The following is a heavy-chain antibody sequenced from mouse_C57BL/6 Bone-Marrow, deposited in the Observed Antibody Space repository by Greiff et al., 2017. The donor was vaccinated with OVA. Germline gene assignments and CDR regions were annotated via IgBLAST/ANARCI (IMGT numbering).Heavy chain of an antibody. Sequence: QVQLKDSGAELVKPGASVKLSCKASGYTFTSYWMHWVKQRPGQGLEWIGMIHPNSGSTNYNEKFKSKATLTVDKSSSTAYMQLSSLTSEDSAVYYCARYTTVVYWGQGTTRTVSS. CDR3: ARYTTVVY. D-gene: IGHD1-1*01. J-gene: IGHJ2*01. V-gene: IGHV1-64*01. CDR1: GYTFTSYW. CDR2: IHPNSGST.